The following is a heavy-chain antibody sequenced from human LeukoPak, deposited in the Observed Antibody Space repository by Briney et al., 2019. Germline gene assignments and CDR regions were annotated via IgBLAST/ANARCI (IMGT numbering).Heavy chain of an antibody. CDR2: INPNSGGT. J-gene: IGHJ4*02. V-gene: IGHV1-2*06. Sequence: ASVKVSCKASGYTFTGYYMHWVRQAPGQGLEWMGRINPNSGGTNYAQKFQGRVTMTRDTSISTAYMELSRLGSDDTAVYYCARSWDTVMVISFDYWGQGTLVTVSS. D-gene: IGHD5-18*01. CDR1: GYTFTGYY. CDR3: ARSWDTVMVISFDY.